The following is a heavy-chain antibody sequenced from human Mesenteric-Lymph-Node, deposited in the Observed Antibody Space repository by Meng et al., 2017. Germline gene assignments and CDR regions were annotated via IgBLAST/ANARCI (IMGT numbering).Heavy chain of an antibody. CDR1: GLRFSDYG. J-gene: IGHJ4*02. CDR3: ARGGDGYNYSDFDY. D-gene: IGHD5-24*01. CDR2: IWHDGSRE. V-gene: IGHV3-33*01. Sequence: GGSLRLSCAASGLRFSDYGIHWVRQAPGKGLEWVAVIWHDGSREEYADSVKGRFTISRDNSKNTLYLQMNSLRAEDTAVYYCARGGDGYNYSDFDYWGQGTLVTVSS.